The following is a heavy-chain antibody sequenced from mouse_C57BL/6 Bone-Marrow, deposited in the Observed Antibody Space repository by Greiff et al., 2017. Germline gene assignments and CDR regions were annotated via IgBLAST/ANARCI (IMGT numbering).Heavy chain of an antibody. CDR1: GFSLTSYG. Sequence: VKLVESGPGLVQPSQSLSITCTVSGFSLTSYGVHWVRQSPGKGLEWLGVIWRGGSTDYNAAFMSRLSITKDNSKSQVFFKMNSLQADDTAIYYCAKTGWHWYFDVWGTGTTVTVSS. CDR3: AKTGWHWYFDV. J-gene: IGHJ1*03. D-gene: IGHD3-2*02. V-gene: IGHV2-5*01. CDR2: IWRGGST.